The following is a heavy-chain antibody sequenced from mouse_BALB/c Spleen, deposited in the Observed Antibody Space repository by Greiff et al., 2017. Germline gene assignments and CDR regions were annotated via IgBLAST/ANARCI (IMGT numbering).Heavy chain of an antibody. J-gene: IGHJ4*01. V-gene: IGHV1-39*01. Sequence: VHVKQTGPELVKPGASVKISCKASGYSFTDYIMLWVKQSHGKSLEWIGNINPYYGSTSYNLKFKGKATLTVDKSSSTAYMQLNSLTSEDSAVYYCARTPYGNYGSAMDYWGQGTSVTVSS. CDR2: INPYYGST. D-gene: IGHD2-1*01. CDR1: GYSFTDYI. CDR3: ARTPYGNYGSAMDY.